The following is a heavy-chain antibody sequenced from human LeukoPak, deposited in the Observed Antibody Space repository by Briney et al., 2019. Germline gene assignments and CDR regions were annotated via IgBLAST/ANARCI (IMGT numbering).Heavy chain of an antibody. D-gene: IGHD3-10*01. CDR3: VKDRGQGYYFDY. J-gene: IGHJ4*02. V-gene: IGHV3-64D*06. CDR2: ISGDGGST. Sequence: PGGSLRLSCSASGFSFSTFAMHWVRQAPGKGLEYVSTISGDGGSTYYADSVKGRFTISRDNSRNMLFLQMSSLRAEDTAVYYCVKDRGQGYYFDYWGQGTLVTVSS. CDR1: GFSFSTFA.